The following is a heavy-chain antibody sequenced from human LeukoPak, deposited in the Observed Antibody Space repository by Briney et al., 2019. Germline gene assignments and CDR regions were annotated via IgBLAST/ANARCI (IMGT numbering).Heavy chain of an antibody. J-gene: IGHJ4*02. CDR2: INPNSGGT. Sequence: ASVKVSCKASGYTFTSYAMNWVRQAPGQGLEWMGWINPNSGGTNYAQKFQGRVTMTRDTSISTAYMELSRLRSDDTAVYYCARDQDIVVVPAAIDYWGQGTLVTVSS. V-gene: IGHV1-2*02. CDR1: GYTFTSYA. D-gene: IGHD2-2*01. CDR3: ARDQDIVVVPAAIDY.